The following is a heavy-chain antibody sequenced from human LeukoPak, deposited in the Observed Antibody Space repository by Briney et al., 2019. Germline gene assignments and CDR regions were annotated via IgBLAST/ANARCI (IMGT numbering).Heavy chain of an antibody. J-gene: IGHJ5*02. D-gene: IGHD3-22*01. V-gene: IGHV4-39*07. Sequence: PSETLSLTCIVSGGSVNSRPYYWGWIRQPPGQGLEWIGSIHYSGSTYYNPSLKSRVTISVDTSKNQFSLKLSSVTAADTAVYYCARDRRHYYDSSGYNWFDPWGQGTLVTVSS. CDR3: ARDRRHYYDSSGYNWFDP. CDR2: IHYSGST. CDR1: GGSVNSRPYY.